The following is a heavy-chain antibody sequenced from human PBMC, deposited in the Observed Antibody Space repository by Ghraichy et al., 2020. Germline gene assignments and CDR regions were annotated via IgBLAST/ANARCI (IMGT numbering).Heavy chain of an antibody. CDR3: ARDSPYYGSGSYYNV. CDR2: IYYSGST. J-gene: IGHJ4*02. Sequence: SETLSLTCTVSGGSISSSSYYWGWIRQPPGKGLEWIGSIYYSGSTYYNPSLKSRVTISVDTSKNQFSLKLSSVTAADTAMYYCARDSPYYGSGSYYNVWGQGTLVTVSS. V-gene: IGHV4-39*07. D-gene: IGHD3-10*01. CDR1: GGSISSSSYY.